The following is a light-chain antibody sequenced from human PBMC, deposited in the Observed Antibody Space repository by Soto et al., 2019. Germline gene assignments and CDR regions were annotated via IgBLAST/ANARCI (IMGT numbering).Light chain of an antibody. Sequence: DIQMTQSPSSLFACVGDRVTITCRASQSITTYLNWYQQKPGKAPNLLIYGASNLQTGVPSRFNGSGSGTDFTLAISSLQPEDFATYYCHQNYSTPPSTFGQGTRLEIK. J-gene: IGKJ5*01. CDR2: GAS. V-gene: IGKV1-39*01. CDR3: HQNYSTPPST. CDR1: QSITTY.